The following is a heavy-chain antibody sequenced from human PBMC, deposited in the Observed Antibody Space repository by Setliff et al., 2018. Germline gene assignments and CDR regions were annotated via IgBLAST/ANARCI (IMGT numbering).Heavy chain of an antibody. CDR1: GYTFTGYY. CDR2: INPNSGGT. Sequence: ASVKISCKASGYTFTGYYMHWVRPAPGQGLEWMGWINPNSGGTNYAQKFQGWVTMTRDTSNSTAYMELSRLRSDDTAVYYCARGRDFWSGYLVYWGQGTLVTVSS. D-gene: IGHD3-3*01. J-gene: IGHJ4*02. V-gene: IGHV1-2*04. CDR3: ARGRDFWSGYLVY.